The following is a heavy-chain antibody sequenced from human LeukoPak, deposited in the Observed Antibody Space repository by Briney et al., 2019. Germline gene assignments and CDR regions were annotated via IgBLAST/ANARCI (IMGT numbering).Heavy chain of an antibody. CDR3: ARAYGSGSYHRDNWFDP. CDR1: GYTFTGYY. D-gene: IGHD3-10*01. J-gene: IGHJ5*02. V-gene: IGHV1-2*02. Sequence: GASVKVSCKASGYTFTGYYMHWVRQAPGQGLEWMGWINPNSGGTNYAQKFQGRVTMTRDTSISTAYMELSRLRSDDTAVYYCARAYGSGSYHRDNWFDPWGQGTLVTVSS. CDR2: INPNSGGT.